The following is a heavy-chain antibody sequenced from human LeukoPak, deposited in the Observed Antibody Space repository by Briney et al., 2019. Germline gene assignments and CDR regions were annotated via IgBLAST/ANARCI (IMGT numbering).Heavy chain of an antibody. CDR1: GYSFTMYW. Sequence: GESLQISCKGSGYSFTMYWIGWVRQMPGKGLEWMAIIYPGDSDTRYSPSFQGQVTISADKSISTAYLQWSSLKASDTAMYYCARSRTSYFYYNMDVWGQGTTVTVSS. CDR2: IYPGDSDT. J-gene: IGHJ6*02. CDR3: ARSRTSYFYYNMDV. V-gene: IGHV5-51*01. D-gene: IGHD1/OR15-1a*01.